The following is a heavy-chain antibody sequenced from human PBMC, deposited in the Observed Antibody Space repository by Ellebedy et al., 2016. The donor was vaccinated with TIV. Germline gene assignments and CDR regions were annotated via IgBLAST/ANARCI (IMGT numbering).Heavy chain of an antibody. CDR2: IITSNGNT. V-gene: IGHV1-18*01. CDR3: ARGRVVDY. CDR1: GYTFTTFA. J-gene: IGHJ4*02. Sequence: AASVKVSCKASGYTFTTFAINWVRQAPGQGLEWMGWIITSNGNTDLAQKLQDRVTMTTDTSTSTAYMELRSLRSDDTAVYYCARGRVVDYWGQGTLVTVSS.